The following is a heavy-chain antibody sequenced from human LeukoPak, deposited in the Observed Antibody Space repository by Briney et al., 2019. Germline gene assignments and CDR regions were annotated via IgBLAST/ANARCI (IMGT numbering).Heavy chain of an antibody. CDR2: INHSGST. Sequence: SETLSLTCAVYGGSFSGYYWSWIRQPPGKGLEWIGEINHSGSTNYNPSLKSRATISVDTSKNQFSLKLSSVTAADTAVYYCARVRQLVPNWFDPWGQGTLVTVSS. D-gene: IGHD6-13*01. CDR3: ARVRQLVPNWFDP. CDR1: GGSFSGYY. V-gene: IGHV4-34*01. J-gene: IGHJ5*02.